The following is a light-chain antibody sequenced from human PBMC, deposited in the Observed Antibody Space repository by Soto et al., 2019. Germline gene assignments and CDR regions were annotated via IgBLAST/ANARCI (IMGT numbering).Light chain of an antibody. CDR2: EVT. CDR3: SSYAGSNNPYV. V-gene: IGLV2-8*01. J-gene: IGLJ1*01. CDR1: SGGIGGYDY. Sequence: QSALTQPPSASGSPGQSVTISCTGTSGGIGGYDYVSWYQQHPGKAPKLMIYEVTKRPLGVPDRFSGSKSGNTASLTVSGLQAEDDADYYCSSYAGSNNPYVFGTGTKVTVL.